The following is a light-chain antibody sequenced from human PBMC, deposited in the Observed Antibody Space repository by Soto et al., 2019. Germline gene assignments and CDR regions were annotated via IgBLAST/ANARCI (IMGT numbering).Light chain of an antibody. CDR1: QGISRW. CDR3: QQTKSFPNT. CDR2: TAS. J-gene: IGKJ2*01. Sequence: DIQITQSPSSVSASVGDRVTISCRASQGISRWLAWYQQKPVKAPKLLIHTASMLQSGVPSRFRGSGSGTDFTLNITSLQPEDLATYSCQQTKSFPNTFGQCTKLE. V-gene: IGKV1-12*01.